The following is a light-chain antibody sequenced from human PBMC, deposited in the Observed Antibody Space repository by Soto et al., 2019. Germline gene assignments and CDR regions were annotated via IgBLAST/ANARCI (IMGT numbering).Light chain of an antibody. J-gene: IGKJ4*01. CDR2: DAS. Sequence: DIVSPQSPSTLSSSPRARATLSCRASQSVSIFLTWYQQKPGQAPRLLIYDASNRATGIPARFSGSGSGTDFTLTISSLEPEDFAVYYCQQRSKWPLPVGGVGKVAIK. CDR1: QSVSIF. CDR3: QQRSKWPLP. V-gene: IGKV3-11*01.